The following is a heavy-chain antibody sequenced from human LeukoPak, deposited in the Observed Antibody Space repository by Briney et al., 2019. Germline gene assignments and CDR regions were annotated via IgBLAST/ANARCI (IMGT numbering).Heavy chain of an antibody. D-gene: IGHD3-9*01. CDR3: ARIPIRSYYDILTGSYIGGFDY. Sequence: GESLKISCEGSGYSFTSYWIGWVRQMPGKGLEWMGIIYPGDSDTRYSPSFQGQVTISANKSISTAYLQWSNLKASDTAMYYCARIPIRSYYDILTGSYIGGFDYWGQGTLVTVSS. J-gene: IGHJ4*02. CDR2: IYPGDSDT. CDR1: GYSFTSYW. V-gene: IGHV5-51*01.